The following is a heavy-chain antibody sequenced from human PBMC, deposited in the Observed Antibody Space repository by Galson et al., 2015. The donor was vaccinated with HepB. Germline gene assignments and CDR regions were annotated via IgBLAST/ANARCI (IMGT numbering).Heavy chain of an antibody. V-gene: IGHV3-30*18. J-gene: IGHJ4*02. CDR3: AKILGYVYMDLRKAVQFDY. D-gene: IGHD3-16*01. CDR1: GFTFSSYG. Sequence: SLRLSCAASGFTFSSYGMHWVRQAPGKGLEWVAVISYDGSNKYYADSVKGRFTISRDNSKNTLYLQMNSLRAEDTAVYYCAKILGYVYMDLRKAVQFDYWGQGTLVTVSS. CDR2: ISYDGSNK.